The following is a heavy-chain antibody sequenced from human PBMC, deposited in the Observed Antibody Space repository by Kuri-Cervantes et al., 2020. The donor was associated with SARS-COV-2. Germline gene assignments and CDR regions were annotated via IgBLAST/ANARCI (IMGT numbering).Heavy chain of an antibody. Sequence: SETLSLTCTVSGGSISSGDYYWSWIRQPPGKGLEWIGYIYYSGSTYYNPSLKSRVTISVDTSKNQFSLKLSSVTAADTAVYYCARDSAGTDYYYYMDVWGKGTTVTVSS. CDR3: ARDSAGTDYYYYMDV. J-gene: IGHJ6*03. V-gene: IGHV4-30-4*02. CDR2: IYYSGST. D-gene: IGHD6-13*01. CDR1: GGSISSGDYY.